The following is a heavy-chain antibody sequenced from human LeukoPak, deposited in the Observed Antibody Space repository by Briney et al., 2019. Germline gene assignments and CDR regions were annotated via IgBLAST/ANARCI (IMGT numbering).Heavy chain of an antibody. Sequence: GGSLRLSCAASGFTFSNYWMHWVRQAPGKGLVWVSRISSDGSSTSYADSVKGRFTISRDNAKNTLYLQMNSLRAEDTAVYYCARTAYSVYSLGFWGQGTLVTVS. CDR1: GFTFSNYW. CDR3: ARTAYSVYSLGF. V-gene: IGHV3-74*01. J-gene: IGHJ4*02. D-gene: IGHD5/OR15-5a*01. CDR2: ISSDGSST.